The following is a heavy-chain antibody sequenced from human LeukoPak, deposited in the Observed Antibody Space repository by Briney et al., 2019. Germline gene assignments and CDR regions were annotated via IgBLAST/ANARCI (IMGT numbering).Heavy chain of an antibody. CDR2: ISATGGST. Sequence: GGSLRLSCAASGFTFRNYAMNWVRQAPGKGLEWVSSISATGGSTYYADSEKGRFTISRDNSKNTLYLQMNSLRAEDTALYYCEKAAYGHYLHWFDPWGQGTLVSVSS. V-gene: IGHV3-23*01. CDR3: EKAAYGHYLHWFDP. CDR1: GFTFRNYA. J-gene: IGHJ5*02. D-gene: IGHD4-17*01.